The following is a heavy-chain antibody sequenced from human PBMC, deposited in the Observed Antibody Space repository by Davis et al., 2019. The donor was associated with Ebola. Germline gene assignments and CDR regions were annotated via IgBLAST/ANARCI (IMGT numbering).Heavy chain of an antibody. CDR2: IIPILGIA. CDR3: ARESGATTRIYDS. J-gene: IGHJ5*01. CDR1: GGTFSSYA. Sequence: SVKVSCKASGGTFSSYAISWVRQAPGQGLEWMGGIIPILGIANYAQKFQGRVTITADESASPAYMELSSLRSEDTGVYYCARESGATTRIYDSWGQGTLVTVAS. V-gene: IGHV1-69*10. D-gene: IGHD1-26*01.